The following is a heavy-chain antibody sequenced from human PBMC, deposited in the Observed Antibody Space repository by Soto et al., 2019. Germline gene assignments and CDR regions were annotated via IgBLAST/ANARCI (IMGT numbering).Heavy chain of an antibody. CDR1: GFTFNNYA. Sequence: GGSLRLSCAASGFTFNNYAMSWVRQAPGKGLEWVSSINNGGDNIYYADSVKGRFTISRDNSKSTLYLQMNSLRAEDTAVYYCAKTFLARYCSSSICYDPADYFDYWGQGTLVTFSS. CDR3: AKTFLARYCSSSICYDPADYFDY. D-gene: IGHD2-2*01. CDR2: INNGGDNI. V-gene: IGHV3-23*01. J-gene: IGHJ4*02.